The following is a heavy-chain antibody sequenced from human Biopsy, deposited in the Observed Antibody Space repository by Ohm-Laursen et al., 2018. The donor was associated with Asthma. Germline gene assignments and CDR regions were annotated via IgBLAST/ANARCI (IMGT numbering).Heavy chain of an antibody. Sequence: SLSLSCAATGFSFGNFAIHLVLHAPGKALERVGVISKNASTHDYADSVKGRFTMARDNSKNTLDLQMNSLREEDTAVYYCVRDGTDDAFDIWGQGTVVSVSS. V-gene: IGHV3-30*01. CDR1: GFSFGNFA. CDR3: VRDGTDDAFDI. CDR2: ISKNASTH. J-gene: IGHJ3*02. D-gene: IGHD1-1*01.